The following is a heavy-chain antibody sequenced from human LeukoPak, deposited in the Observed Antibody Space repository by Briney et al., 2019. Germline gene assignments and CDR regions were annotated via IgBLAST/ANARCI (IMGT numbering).Heavy chain of an antibody. CDR2: INHSGST. J-gene: IGHJ4*02. V-gene: IGHV4-34*01. Sequence: PSETLSLTCAVYGGSFRGYYWSWIRQPPGKGLEWIGEINHSGSTNYNPSLKSRVTISLDTSMKKFSLKLNSVAAADTAVYYCASTERCSTTCPLDYWGQGTLVTVSS. CDR3: ASTERCSTTCPLDY. D-gene: IGHD2-2*01. CDR1: GGSFRGYY.